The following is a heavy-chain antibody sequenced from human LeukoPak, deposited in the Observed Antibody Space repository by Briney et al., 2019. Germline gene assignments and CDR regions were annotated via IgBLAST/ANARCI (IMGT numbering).Heavy chain of an antibody. D-gene: IGHD1-1*01. CDR3: ARVPGRRNYYYYYMDV. V-gene: IGHV4-59*01. Sequence: SETLSLTCTVSGGSISSYYWSWIRQPPGKGLEWIGYIYYSGSTNYNPSLKSRVTLSVDTSKNQFSLKLSSVTAADTAAYYCARVPGRRNYYYYYMDVWGKGTTVTVSS. CDR2: IYYSGST. J-gene: IGHJ6*03. CDR1: GGSISSYY.